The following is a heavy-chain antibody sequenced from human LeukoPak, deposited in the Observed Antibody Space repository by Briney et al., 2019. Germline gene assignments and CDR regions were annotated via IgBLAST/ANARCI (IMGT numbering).Heavy chain of an antibody. CDR3: ARRTDRSFWYLDY. Sequence: GGSLKISFKGSGYSFTNYWIGGVRQMPGKGVEWMGIIYPGDSDTRYSPSFQGQVTISADKSISTAYLQWSSLKASDTAIYYCARRTDRSFWYLDYWGQGTLVTVSS. CDR1: GYSFTNYW. V-gene: IGHV5-51*01. J-gene: IGHJ4*02. CDR2: IYPGDSDT.